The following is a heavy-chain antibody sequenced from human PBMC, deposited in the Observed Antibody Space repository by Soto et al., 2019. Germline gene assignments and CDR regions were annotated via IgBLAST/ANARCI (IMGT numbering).Heavy chain of an antibody. V-gene: IGHV1-69*13. CDR2: IIPLFGTT. J-gene: IGHJ5*02. CDR1: GGTFSSYA. Sequence: SVKVSCKASGGTFSSYAISCVRQAPGRGLEWMGGIIPLFGTTNYAQKFRGRVTVTADESTSTVYMELRSLRFEDTAVYYCARAHGSSWYNWFDPWGQGTLVTVSS. D-gene: IGHD6-13*01. CDR3: ARAHGSSWYNWFDP.